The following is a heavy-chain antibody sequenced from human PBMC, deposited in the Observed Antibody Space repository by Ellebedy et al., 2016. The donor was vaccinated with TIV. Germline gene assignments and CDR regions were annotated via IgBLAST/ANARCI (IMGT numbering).Heavy chain of an antibody. D-gene: IGHD4-11*01. CDR2: IRYDGSDK. CDR3: AKEWSMDTVTPLWFDP. CDR1: GFSFISYG. V-gene: IGHV3-30*02. J-gene: IGHJ5*02. Sequence: PGGSLRLSCAASGFSFISYGMHWVRQAPGKGLEWLAFIRYDGSDKYLADSVKGRLTISRDNSKNILHLQMTSLRAEDTAVYFCAKEWSMDTVTPLWFDPWGQGTLVSVSS.